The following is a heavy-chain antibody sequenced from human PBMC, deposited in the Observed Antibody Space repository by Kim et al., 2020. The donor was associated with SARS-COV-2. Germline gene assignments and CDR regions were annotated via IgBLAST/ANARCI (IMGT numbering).Heavy chain of an antibody. J-gene: IGHJ6*03. CDR1: GFTFSDYY. V-gene: IGHV3-11*01. CDR2: ISSSGSTI. Sequence: GGSLRLSCAASGFTFSDYYMSWIRQAPGKGLEWVSYISSSGSTIYYADSVKGRFTISRDNAKNSLYLQMNSLRAEDTAVYYCARCGYQLLYYYYYYYMDVWGKGTTVTVSS. CDR3: ARCGYQLLYYYYYYYMDV. D-gene: IGHD2-2*01.